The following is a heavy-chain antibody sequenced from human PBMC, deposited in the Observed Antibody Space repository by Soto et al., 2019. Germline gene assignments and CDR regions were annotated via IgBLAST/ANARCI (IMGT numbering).Heavy chain of an antibody. D-gene: IGHD3-22*01. CDR3: ARAEYYYDNSGGGFDF. CDR2: IYPGDSDT. J-gene: IGHJ4*02. CDR1: GYSFTTYW. Sequence: PGESLKISCKGSGYSFTTYWIGWVRQMPGKGLEWMGIIYPGDSDTRYSPSFQGQVTISADKSISTAYLQWSSLKASDTAMYYCARAEYYYDNSGGGFDFWGQGTLVTVSS. V-gene: IGHV5-51*01.